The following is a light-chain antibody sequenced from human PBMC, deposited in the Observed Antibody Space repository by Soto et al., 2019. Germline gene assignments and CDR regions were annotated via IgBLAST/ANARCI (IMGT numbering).Light chain of an antibody. CDR2: GAS. J-gene: IGKJ2*01. Sequence: EIVLTQSPGTLSLSPGERATLSCRASQSVTSNYLAWYQQKPGQAPRFLIHGASSRATGILDRFSGSGSGTDFTLTISRLEPEDFAVYYCFQYGSSPFTFGQGTKLEIK. CDR1: QSVTSNY. V-gene: IGKV3-20*01. CDR3: FQYGSSPFT.